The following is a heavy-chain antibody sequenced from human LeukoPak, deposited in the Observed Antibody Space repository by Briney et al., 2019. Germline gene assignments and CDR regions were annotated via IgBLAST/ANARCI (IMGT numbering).Heavy chain of an antibody. Sequence: RASVKVSCKASGGTFSSYAISWVRQAPGQGLEWMGGIIPIFGTANYAQKFQGRVTITADKSTSTAYMELSSLRSEDTAVYYCARGEDTPNYYYYMDVWGKGTTVTVSS. CDR2: IIPIFGTA. CDR3: ARGEDTPNYYYYMDV. J-gene: IGHJ6*03. V-gene: IGHV1-69*06. CDR1: GGTFSSYA. D-gene: IGHD2-15*01.